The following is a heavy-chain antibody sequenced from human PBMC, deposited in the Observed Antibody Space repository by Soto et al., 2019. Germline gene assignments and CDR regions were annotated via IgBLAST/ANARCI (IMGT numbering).Heavy chain of an antibody. CDR3: ARAKAPLYSSSWYWFDP. Sequence: SETLSLTCTVSGGSISSSSYYWGWIRQPPGKGLEWIGYIYYSGSTNYNPSLKSRVTISVDTSKNQFSLKLSSVTAADTAVYYCARAKAPLYSSSWYWFDPWGQGTLVTVSS. J-gene: IGHJ5*02. CDR2: IYYSGST. CDR1: GGSISSSSYY. D-gene: IGHD6-13*01. V-gene: IGHV4-61*05.